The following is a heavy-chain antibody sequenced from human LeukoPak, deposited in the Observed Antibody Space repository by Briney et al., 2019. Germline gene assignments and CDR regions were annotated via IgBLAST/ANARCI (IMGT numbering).Heavy chain of an antibody. CDR1: GFTFNSCA. D-gene: IGHD2-15*01. J-gene: IGHJ4*02. Sequence: GGSLRLSCEASGFTFNSCAMSWVRQAPGKGLQWVAGISGGGETTFYADSVKGRFTISRDNFRNTLYLQLNSLSADDTAVYYCAKKIIGYCASGRCHFDYWGQGTLVTVSS. V-gene: IGHV3-23*01. CDR2: ISGGGETT. CDR3: AKKIIGYCASGRCHFDY.